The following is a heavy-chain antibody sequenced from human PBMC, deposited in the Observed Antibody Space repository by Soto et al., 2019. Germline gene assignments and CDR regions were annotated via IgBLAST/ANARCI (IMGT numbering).Heavy chain of an antibody. D-gene: IGHD2-15*01. CDR1: GYTFTSYA. CDR2: INAGNGNT. J-gene: IGHJ5*02. CDR3: ARAPSGAYCSGGSCYFTSNWFDP. Sequence: GASVKVSCKASGYTFTSYAMHWVRQAPGQRLEWMGWINAGNGNTKYSQKFQGRVTITRDTSASTAYMELSSLRSEDTAVYYCARAPSGAYCSGGSCYFTSNWFDPWGQGTLVTVSS. V-gene: IGHV1-3*01.